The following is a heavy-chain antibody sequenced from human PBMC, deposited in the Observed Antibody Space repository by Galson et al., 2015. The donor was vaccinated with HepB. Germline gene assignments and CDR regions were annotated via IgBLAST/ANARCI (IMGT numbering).Heavy chain of an antibody. J-gene: IGHJ5*02. Sequence: SVKVSCKASGYTFTSYGISWVRQAPGQGLEWMGWISAYNGNTNYAQKLQGRVTMTTDTSTSTAYMELRSLRSDDTAVYYCARDGKGLELQGWFDPWGQGTLVAVSS. V-gene: IGHV1-18*01. CDR3: ARDGKGLELQGWFDP. CDR1: GYTFTSYG. D-gene: IGHD1-7*01. CDR2: ISAYNGNT.